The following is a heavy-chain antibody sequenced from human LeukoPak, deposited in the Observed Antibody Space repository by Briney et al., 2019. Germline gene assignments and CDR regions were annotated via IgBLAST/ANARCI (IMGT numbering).Heavy chain of an antibody. V-gene: IGHV3-21*01. CDR3: ARGGYYGDDDYFDY. J-gene: IGHJ4*02. CDR2: ISSSSYI. D-gene: IGHD4-17*01. CDR1: GFTFSSYS. Sequence: GGSLRLSCAASGFTFSSYSMNWVRQAPGKGLEWVSSISSSSYIYYADSVKGRFTISRDNAKNSLYLQMNSLRAEDTAVYYCARGGYYGDDDYFDYWGQGTLVTVSS.